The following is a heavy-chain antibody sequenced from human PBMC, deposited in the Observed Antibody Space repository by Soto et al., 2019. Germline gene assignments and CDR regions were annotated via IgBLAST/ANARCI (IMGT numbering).Heavy chain of an antibody. CDR3: ARTYSSSWYGIYYAMDV. CDR2: ISYDGSNK. Sequence: QVQLVESGGGVVQPGRSLRLSCAASGFTFSSYAMHWVRQAPGKGLEWVAVISYDGSNKYYADSVKGRFTISRDNSKNTLYLQMNSLRAEDPAVYYCARTYSSSWYGIYYAMDVWGQGTTVTVSS. CDR1: GFTFSSYA. D-gene: IGHD6-13*01. V-gene: IGHV3-30-3*01. J-gene: IGHJ6*02.